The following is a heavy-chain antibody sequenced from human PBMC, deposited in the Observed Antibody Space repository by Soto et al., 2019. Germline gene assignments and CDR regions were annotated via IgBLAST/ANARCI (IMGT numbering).Heavy chain of an antibody. D-gene: IGHD3-9*01. V-gene: IGHV1-18*01. CDR3: ARDRGEYYDILTGYSDYYYYGMDV. CDR1: GYTFTSYG. CDR2: ISAYNGNT. Sequence: ASVKVSCKASGYTFTSYGIRWVRQALGQGLEGMGWISAYNGNTNYAQKLQGRVNMTTDTSTRPAYMELRSLRSDDTAVYYCARDRGEYYDILTGYSDYYYYGMDVWGQGTTVTVSS. J-gene: IGHJ6*02.